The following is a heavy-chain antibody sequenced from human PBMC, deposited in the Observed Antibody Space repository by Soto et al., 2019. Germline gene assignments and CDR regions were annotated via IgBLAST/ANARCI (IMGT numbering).Heavy chain of an antibody. D-gene: IGHD2-15*01. J-gene: IGHJ4*02. V-gene: IGHV4-39*02. CDR3: AAPHCGGGRCYFTY. CDR1: GGSITRSSHY. Sequence: QLQLQESGPGLVKSSETLSLTCSVPGGSITRSSHYWAWIRQAPGKGLEWIGPVYFGEGTYYNPSLKSRVAMSVDSSKHHLSLKLSSVTAADTAVYYCAAPHCGGGRCYFTYWGPGALVAVSA. CDR2: VYFGEGT.